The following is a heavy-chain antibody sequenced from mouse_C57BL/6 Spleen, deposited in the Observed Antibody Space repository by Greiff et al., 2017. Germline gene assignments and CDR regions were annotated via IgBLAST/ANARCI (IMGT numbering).Heavy chain of an antibody. Sequence: VQLQQSGAELVRPGSSVKMSCKTSGYTFTSYGINWVKQRPGQGLEWIGYIYIGNGYTGYNEKFKGKATLTSDTSSSTAYMQLSSLTSEDSAIYFCAREETDYYGSSPFAYWGQGTLVTVSA. V-gene: IGHV1-58*01. CDR2: IYIGNGYT. J-gene: IGHJ3*01. CDR3: AREETDYYGSSPFAY. D-gene: IGHD1-1*01. CDR1: GYTFTSYG.